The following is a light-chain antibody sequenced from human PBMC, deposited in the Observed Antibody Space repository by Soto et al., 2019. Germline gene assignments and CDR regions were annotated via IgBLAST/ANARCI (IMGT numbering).Light chain of an antibody. Sequence: QSALTQPTSVSGSPGQSITISCTANHNDIGTYDYVSWYQQHPGRAPRLLIHGVTTRPSGISGRFSASKSGLTASLTTSGLQPEDEADYYCSSFTSNRIYVFGPGTKVTVL. V-gene: IGLV2-14*03. CDR2: GVT. CDR1: HNDIGTYDY. J-gene: IGLJ1*01. CDR3: SSFTSNRIYV.